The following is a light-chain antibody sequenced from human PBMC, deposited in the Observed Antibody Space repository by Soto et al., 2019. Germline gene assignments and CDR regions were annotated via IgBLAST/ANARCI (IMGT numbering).Light chain of an antibody. CDR2: AAS. Sequence: DIALTQSPSFLSASVGDRVTITCRASQGISSYLAWYQQKPGKAPELLIYAASTLQSGGPPRFSGSGSGTDFTLTTISLQPQDAVTYYCQQLNTYPPWTFGQGTKVEIK. V-gene: IGKV1-9*01. CDR1: QGISSY. J-gene: IGKJ1*01. CDR3: QQLNTYPPWT.